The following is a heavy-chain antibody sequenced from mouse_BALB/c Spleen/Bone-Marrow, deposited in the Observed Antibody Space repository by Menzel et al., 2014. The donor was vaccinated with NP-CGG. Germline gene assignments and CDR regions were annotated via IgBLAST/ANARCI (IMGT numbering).Heavy chain of an antibody. Sequence: EVQRVESGGGLVQPGGSLKLSCATSGFTFSDYYMYWVRQTPEKRLEWVAYISNGGGSTYYPDTVKGRFTISRDNAKNTLYLQMSRLKSEDTAMYYSARQGIYYGYDPFAYWGQGTLVTVS. CDR3: ARQGIYYGYDPFAY. V-gene: IGHV5-12*02. J-gene: IGHJ3*01. CDR2: ISNGGGST. CDR1: GFTFSDYY. D-gene: IGHD2-2*01.